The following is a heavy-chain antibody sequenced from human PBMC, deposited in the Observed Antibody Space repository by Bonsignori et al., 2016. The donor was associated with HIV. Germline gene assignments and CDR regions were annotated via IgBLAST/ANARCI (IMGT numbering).Heavy chain of an antibody. D-gene: IGHD2-2*01. CDR1: GFTFDDYG. J-gene: IGHJ4*02. CDR2: INWNGGST. Sequence: GESLKISCAASGFTFDDYGMSWVRQAPGKGLEWVSGINWNGGSTGYADSVKGRFTISRDNAKNSLYLQMNSLRAEDTALYHCARARWDQLPDYWGQGTLVTVSS. V-gene: IGHV3-20*01. CDR3: ARARWDQLPDY.